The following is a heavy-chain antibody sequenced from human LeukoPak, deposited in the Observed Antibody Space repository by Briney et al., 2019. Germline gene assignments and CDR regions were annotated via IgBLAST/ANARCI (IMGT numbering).Heavy chain of an antibody. CDR3: ARTTVTTPWAFDI. J-gene: IGHJ3*02. D-gene: IGHD4-11*01. CDR1: GFTVSSNY. CDR2: IYSGGST. V-gene: IGHV3-53*01. Sequence: GGSLRLSCAASGFTVSSNYMSWVRQAPGKGLEWVSVIYSGGSTYYADSVKGRFTISRDNSKNTLYLQMNSLRAEDTAVYYCARTTVTTPWAFDIWGQGTMVTVSS.